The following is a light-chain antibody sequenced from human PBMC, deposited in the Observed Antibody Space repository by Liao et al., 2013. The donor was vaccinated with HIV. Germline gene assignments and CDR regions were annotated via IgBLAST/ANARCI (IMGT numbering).Light chain of an antibody. V-gene: IGLV3-21*01. CDR1: KIGSES. J-gene: IGLJ1*01. CDR3: QVWDSSSDHLV. CDR2: YDS. Sequence: SYVLTQPASVSVAPGNTATITCGGGKIGSESVHWYQQKPGQAPVLVIYYDSDRPSGIPERFSGSNSGNTATLTISRVEAGDEADYYCQVWDSSSDHLVFGTGTKVTVL.